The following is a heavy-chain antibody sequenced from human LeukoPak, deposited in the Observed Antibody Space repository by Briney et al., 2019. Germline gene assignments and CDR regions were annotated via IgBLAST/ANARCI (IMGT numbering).Heavy chain of an antibody. Sequence: SETLSLTCTVSGASIGSSGYYWSWIRQHPGKGLEWIGYIYYSGSTYYNPSLESRVTISVDTSKNQFSLKLSSVTAADTAVYYCARDWDYYDRSGYRDPFDIWGQGTMVTVSS. D-gene: IGHD3-22*01. CDR3: ARDWDYYDRSGYRDPFDI. J-gene: IGHJ3*02. CDR1: GASIGSSGYY. CDR2: IYYSGST. V-gene: IGHV4-31*03.